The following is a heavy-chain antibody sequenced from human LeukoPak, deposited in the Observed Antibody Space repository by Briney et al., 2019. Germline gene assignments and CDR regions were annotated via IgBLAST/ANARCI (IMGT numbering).Heavy chain of an antibody. CDR2: IIPIFGTA. Sequence: ASVKVSCKASGGTFSIYDIFWVRQAPGQGLEWMGGIIPIFGTAKYAQKFQGRVTITADKSTSTAYMEVSSLRSEDTAVYYCASGRTDIVVVPATLRNYYFDYWGQGTLVTVSS. CDR1: GGTFSIYD. CDR3: ASGRTDIVVVPATLRNYYFDY. J-gene: IGHJ4*02. D-gene: IGHD2-2*01. V-gene: IGHV1-69*06.